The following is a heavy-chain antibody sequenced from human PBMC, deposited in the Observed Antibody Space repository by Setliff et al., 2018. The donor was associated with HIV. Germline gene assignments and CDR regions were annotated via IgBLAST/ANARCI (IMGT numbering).Heavy chain of an antibody. D-gene: IGHD3-3*02. CDR3: ARLEKLDDISYFDY. CDR2: IYFTGSS. J-gene: IGHJ4*02. Sequence: SETLSLTCTVSGGAISTYYWSWIRQPPGKGLGWIGSIYFTGSSDNNPSLKSRVTLSVDTSKHQFSLKLSSVTAADTAVYFCARLEKLDDISYFDYWGQGTLVTVSS. CDR1: GGAISTYY. V-gene: IGHV4-59*01.